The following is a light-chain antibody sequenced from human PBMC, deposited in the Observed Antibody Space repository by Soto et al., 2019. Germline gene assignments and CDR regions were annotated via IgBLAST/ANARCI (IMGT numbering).Light chain of an antibody. V-gene: IGKV3-11*01. CDR1: QSVSSD. CDR3: QQRSNWPPPIT. Sequence: LTQSPTTMSLSPGERATLSCRASQSVSSDLAWYQHKPGQAPRLLIYDASNRATGIPARFSGSGSGTDFTLTISSLDPEDFAVYSCQQRSNWPPPITFGQGTRLE. CDR2: DAS. J-gene: IGKJ5*01.